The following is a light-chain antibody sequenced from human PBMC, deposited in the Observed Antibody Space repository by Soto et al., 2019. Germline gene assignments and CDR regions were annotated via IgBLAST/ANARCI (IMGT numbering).Light chain of an antibody. V-gene: IGKV3-20*01. CDR3: QQYGSSPGT. CDR1: QSVSSN. CDR2: GAS. Sequence: EIVMTQSPVTLSVSPGERATLSCRASQSVSSNLAWYQQKPGQAPRLLIYGASSRATGIPGRFSGSGSGTDFTLTISRLEPEDFVVYYCQQYGSSPGTFGQGTRLEIK. J-gene: IGKJ5*01.